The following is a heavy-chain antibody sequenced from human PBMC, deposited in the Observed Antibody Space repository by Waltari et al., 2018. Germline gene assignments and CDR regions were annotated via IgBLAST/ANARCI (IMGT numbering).Heavy chain of an antibody. CDR3: ATARDEETAMVYFDH. CDR2: IYAAGST. Sequence: EVQLVESGGALVHPGGSLRPSCAASGFPFRSNPMAWVRQAPGKGLEWVSIIYAAGSTYYADSVMGRFTISRDNSKNTLHLQMNSLRSEDTAIYYCATARDEETAMVYFDHWGEGSLVSVSS. V-gene: IGHV3-66*02. J-gene: IGHJ4*02. CDR1: GFPFRSNP. D-gene: IGHD5-18*01.